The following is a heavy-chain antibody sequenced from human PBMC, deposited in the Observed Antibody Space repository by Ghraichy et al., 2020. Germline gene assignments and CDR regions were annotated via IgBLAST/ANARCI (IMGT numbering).Heavy chain of an antibody. CDR1: GGSISRSSYY. Sequence: ESLNISCTVSGGSISRSSYYWGWIRQPPGKGLEWIGSIYSSGSTKYTPSLKSRVTISVDTSKNQYSLKLSSVTAADTAVYYCASFVRGFGNSRDHNWGQGTLVPVSS. D-gene: IGHD3-10*01. J-gene: IGHJ4*02. CDR3: ASFVRGFGNSRDHN. CDR2: IYSSGST. V-gene: IGHV4-39*01.